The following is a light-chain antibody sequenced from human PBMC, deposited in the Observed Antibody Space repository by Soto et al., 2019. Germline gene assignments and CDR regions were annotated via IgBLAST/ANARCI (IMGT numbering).Light chain of an antibody. J-gene: IGKJ1*01. CDR3: QQYGSSPWT. Sequence: EIVLTQSPGTLSLSPGERPTLSCRASQSVSSSYLAWYQQKHGQAPRXXIYGASTRATGIPDRFSGSGSGTDLTITISRLEPEDFELYYCQQYGSSPWTFGQGTKVDIK. CDR2: GAS. V-gene: IGKV3-20*01. CDR1: QSVSSSY.